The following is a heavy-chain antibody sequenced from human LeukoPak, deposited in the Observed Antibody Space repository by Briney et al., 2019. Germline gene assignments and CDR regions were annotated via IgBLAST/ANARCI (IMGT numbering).Heavy chain of an antibody. CDR1: GFIFSTYG. D-gene: IGHD4-23*01. Sequence: AGGSLRLSCAASGFIFSTYGMHWVRQAPGKGLEWVAIIWYDGSIKYYADSVKDRFTISRDNSKNTLYLQMNSLKTEDTAVYYCTTDVGDGGNSAFFDYWGQGTLVTVSS. CDR2: IWYDGSIK. J-gene: IGHJ4*02. CDR3: TTDVGDGGNSAFFDY. V-gene: IGHV3-33*01.